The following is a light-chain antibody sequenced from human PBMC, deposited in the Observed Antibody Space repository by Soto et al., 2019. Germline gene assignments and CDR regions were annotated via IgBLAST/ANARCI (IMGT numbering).Light chain of an antibody. CDR2: GAY. CDR1: QSVSSSY. V-gene: IGKV3-20*01. J-gene: IGKJ1*01. Sequence: DIVWTQYPGTLCLSPGERDTLSCRASQSVSSSYLAWYQQKPGQPPSLLIYGAYSRATGITDRFSGSGSGTAFTLTISRLEPEDFAVYYCQPYGNSPWTVGQGTKVEIK. CDR3: QPYGNSPWT.